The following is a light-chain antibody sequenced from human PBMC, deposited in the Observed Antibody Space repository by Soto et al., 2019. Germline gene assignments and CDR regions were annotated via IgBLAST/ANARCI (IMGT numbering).Light chain of an antibody. J-gene: IGKJ4*01. Sequence: DIPMTQSPSSLSASIGDRVTITCQASQDIDNSLNWYQQKPGKAPKLLIYDASNLATGVPTKFSGSGSGTDFTFTISSLQPEDIATYYCQHCDNLPLSFGGGTKVEI. CDR1: QDIDNS. CDR2: DAS. CDR3: QHCDNLPLS. V-gene: IGKV1-33*01.